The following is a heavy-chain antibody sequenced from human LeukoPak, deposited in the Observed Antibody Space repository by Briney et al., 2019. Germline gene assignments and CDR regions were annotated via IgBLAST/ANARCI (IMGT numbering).Heavy chain of an antibody. CDR1: GFTFSSYA. CDR2: ISGSGGST. D-gene: IGHD3-10*01. J-gene: IGHJ4*02. CDR3: ATCFFEYYYGSGSYYGPGGY. Sequence: RGSLRLSCAASGFTFSSYAMSWVRQAPGKGLEWVSAISGSGGSTYYADSVKGRFTISRDNSKNTLYLQMNSLRAEDTAVYYCATCFFEYYYGSGSYYGPGGYWGQGTLVTVSS. V-gene: IGHV3-23*01.